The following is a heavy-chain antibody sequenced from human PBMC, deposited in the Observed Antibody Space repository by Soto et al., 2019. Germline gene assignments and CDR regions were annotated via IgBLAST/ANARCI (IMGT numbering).Heavy chain of an antibody. D-gene: IGHD1-26*01. CDR1: GFTFSSYA. V-gene: IGHV3-23*01. Sequence: LRLSFAASGFTFSSYAMSWVRQAPGKGLEWVSAISGSGGSTYYADSVKGRFTISRDNSKNTLYLQMNSLRAEDTAVYYCAKDRVVGATRSYYFDYWGQGTLVTVSS. J-gene: IGHJ4*02. CDR3: AKDRVVGATRSYYFDY. CDR2: ISGSGGST.